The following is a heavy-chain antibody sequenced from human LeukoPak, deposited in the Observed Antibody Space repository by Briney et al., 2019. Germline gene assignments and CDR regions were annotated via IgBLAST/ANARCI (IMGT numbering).Heavy chain of an antibody. J-gene: IGHJ4*02. Sequence: SETLSLTCTVSGGSISSSSYYWGWIRQPPGKGLEWIGRIYTSGSTNYNPSLKSRVTISVDTSKNQFSLKLSSVTAADTAVYYCAWLPSYWGQGTLVTVSS. D-gene: IGHD5-12*01. CDR1: GGSISSSSYY. CDR2: IYTSGST. CDR3: AWLPSY. V-gene: IGHV4-39*07.